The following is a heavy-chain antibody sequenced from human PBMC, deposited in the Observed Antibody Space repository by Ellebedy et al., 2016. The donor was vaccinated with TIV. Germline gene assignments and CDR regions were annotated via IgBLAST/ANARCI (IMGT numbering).Heavy chain of an antibody. CDR1: GFTFDDYA. J-gene: IGHJ3*02. D-gene: IGHD1-7*01. Sequence: GGSLRLXXAASGFTFDDYAMHWVRQAPGKGLEWVSGISWNSGSIGYADSVKGRFTISRDNAKNSLYLQMNSLRAEDTAVYYCARDNLELGAFDIWGQGTMVTVSS. CDR3: ARDNLELGAFDI. V-gene: IGHV3-9*01. CDR2: ISWNSGSI.